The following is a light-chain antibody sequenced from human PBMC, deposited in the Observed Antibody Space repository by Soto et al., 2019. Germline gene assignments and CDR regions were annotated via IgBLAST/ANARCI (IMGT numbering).Light chain of an antibody. CDR1: QGISTY. CDR2: AAS. J-gene: IGKJ5*01. CDR3: QQSYRTPIT. Sequence: DIQMTQSPSSLSASVGDRVTITCRASQGISTYLNWYQQKPGKAPNLLIYAASGLQSGVPSRSSGSGSGTDFTLTTSSLQPEDFATYYCQQSYRTPITFGQGTRLEMK. V-gene: IGKV1-39*01.